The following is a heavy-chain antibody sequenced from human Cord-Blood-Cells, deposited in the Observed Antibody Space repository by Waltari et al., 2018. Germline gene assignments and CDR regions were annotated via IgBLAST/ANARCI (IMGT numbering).Heavy chain of an antibody. CDR1: GGSISSSSYY. CDR3: ARGAVAGTVFDY. CDR2: IYYSGST. J-gene: IGHJ4*02. D-gene: IGHD6-19*01. V-gene: IGHV4-39*01. Sequence: QLKLQESGPGLVKPSETLSLTCTVSGGSISSSSYYWGWIRQPPGKGLEWIGSIYYSGSTYYNPSLKSRVTISVDTSKNQFSLKLSSVTAADTAVYYCARGAVAGTVFDYWGQGTLVTVSS.